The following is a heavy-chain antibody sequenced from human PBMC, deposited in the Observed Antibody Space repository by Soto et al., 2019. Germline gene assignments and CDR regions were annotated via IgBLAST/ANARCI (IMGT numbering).Heavy chain of an antibody. CDR2: IYSGSST. Sequence: PGGSLRLSCAASGFTVSSNYMSWVRQAPGKGLEWVSTIYSGSSTYYAASVKGRFTIHRDNSKNRLYLQMNSLRADDMAVYYCARDRDYVWGSYRSGDYWGQGTLVTVSS. J-gene: IGHJ4*02. V-gene: IGHV3-66*01. CDR3: ARDRDYVWGSYRSGDY. CDR1: GFTVSSNY. D-gene: IGHD3-16*02.